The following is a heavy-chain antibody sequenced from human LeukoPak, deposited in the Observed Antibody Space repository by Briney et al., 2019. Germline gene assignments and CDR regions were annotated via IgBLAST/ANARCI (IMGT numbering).Heavy chain of an antibody. J-gene: IGHJ5*02. D-gene: IGHD3-10*01. CDR1: GGTFSSYA. Sequence: SVKVSCKASGGTFSSYAISWVRQAPGQGLEWMGRIIPILGIANYAQKFQGRVTITADKSTSTAYMELSSLRSEDTAVYYCARGGSYYGSGKDWFDPWGQRTLVTVSS. V-gene: IGHV1-69*04. CDR3: ARGGSYYGSGKDWFDP. CDR2: IIPILGIA.